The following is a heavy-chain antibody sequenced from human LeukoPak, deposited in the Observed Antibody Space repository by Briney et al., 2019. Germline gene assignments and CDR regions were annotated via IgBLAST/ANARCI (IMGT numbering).Heavy chain of an antibody. CDR1: GFTFSGYA. CDR2: ISVSGENT. D-gene: IGHD3-10*01. V-gene: IGHV3-23*01. Sequence: AGGSLRLSCAASGFTFSGYAMTWVRQAPGKGLQWVSTISVSGENTYYADSVKGRFTISRDISKSTLYLQMNSLRDEDTALYYCAKYGSGTYYNGLHWGQGTLVTVSS. J-gene: IGHJ4*02. CDR3: AKYGSGTYYNGLH.